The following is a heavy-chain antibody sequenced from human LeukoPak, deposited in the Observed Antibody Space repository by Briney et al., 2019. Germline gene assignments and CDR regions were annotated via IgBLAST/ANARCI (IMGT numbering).Heavy chain of an antibody. V-gene: IGHV3-23*01. D-gene: IGHD3-22*01. CDR2: ISGSGVTT. Sequence: GGSLLLSCAASGFTFSNYAMTWVRQAPGKGLEWVSTISGSGVTTYYAASVKGRFIISRDNSKNTLYLQMNSLRAEDTAVYYCASSGGQYYYDSSGYCDYWGQGTLVTVSS. CDR3: ASSGGQYYYDSSGYCDY. J-gene: IGHJ4*02. CDR1: GFTFSNYA.